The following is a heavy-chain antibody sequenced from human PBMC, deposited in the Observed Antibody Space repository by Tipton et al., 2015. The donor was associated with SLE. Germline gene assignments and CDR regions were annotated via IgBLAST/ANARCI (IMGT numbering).Heavy chain of an antibody. Sequence: TLSLTCTVSGGSISSYYWSWIRQPAGKGLEWIGYIYYSGSTNYNPSLKSRVTISVDTSKNQFSLKLSSVTAADTAVYYCAGMGTAGFDYWGQGTLVTVSS. CDR1: GGSISSYY. D-gene: IGHD2-8*02. CDR2: IYYSGST. CDR3: AGMGTAGFDY. J-gene: IGHJ4*02. V-gene: IGHV4-59*01.